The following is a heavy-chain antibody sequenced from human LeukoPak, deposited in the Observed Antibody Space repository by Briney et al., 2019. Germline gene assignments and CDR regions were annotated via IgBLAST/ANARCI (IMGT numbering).Heavy chain of an antibody. CDR2: INPNSGGT. Sequence: GASVKVSCKASGYTFTGYYMHWVRQAPGQGLEWMGWINPNSGGTNYAQKFQGRVTMTRDTSISTAYMELSRLRSDDTAVYYCAREASDYDILTGYYTYWGQGTLVTVSS. CDR1: GYTFTGYY. D-gene: IGHD3-9*01. V-gene: IGHV1-2*02. CDR3: AREASDYDILTGYYTY. J-gene: IGHJ4*02.